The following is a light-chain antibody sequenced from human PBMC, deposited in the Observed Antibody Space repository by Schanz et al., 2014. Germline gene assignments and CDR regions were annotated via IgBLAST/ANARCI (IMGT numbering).Light chain of an antibody. J-gene: IGKJ2*01. Sequence: EIVLTQSPGTLSLSPGERATLSCRASQSVSSSYLAWYQQKPGQAPRLLIYGASTRATGIPARFSGSGSGTEFTLTISSLQSEDFAVYYCQQYSDWPGYTFGQGTKLEIK. CDR3: QQYSDWPGYT. CDR1: QSVSSSY. V-gene: IGKV3-15*01. CDR2: GAS.